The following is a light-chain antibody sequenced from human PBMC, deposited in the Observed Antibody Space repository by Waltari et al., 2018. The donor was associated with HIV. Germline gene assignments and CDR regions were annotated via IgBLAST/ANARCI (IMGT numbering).Light chain of an antibody. Sequence: QSALTQHASVSGSPGQSITISCTGTSSDVASYNYVSWYQLHPGKAPKLMIYEVSNRPSGVSNRFSGSKSGNTASLTISGLQAEDEADYYCSSYTSSSTLLVFGTGTKVTVL. CDR2: EVS. CDR3: SSYTSSSTLLV. V-gene: IGLV2-14*01. J-gene: IGLJ1*01. CDR1: SSDVASYNY.